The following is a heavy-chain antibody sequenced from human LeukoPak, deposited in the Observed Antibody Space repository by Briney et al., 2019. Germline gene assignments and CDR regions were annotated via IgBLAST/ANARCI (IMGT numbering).Heavy chain of an antibody. D-gene: IGHD3-9*01. CDR2: IGDDGKAK. Sequence: PGGSLRLSCTASGFTFSSFGIHWVRQAPGKGLELVAVIGDDGKAKKYADFVRGRFTISRDNSEKTVYLQMDSLRGDDTAVYYCAKDRVRSDILTGYYNVGYWGQGTLVTVSS. J-gene: IGHJ4*02. V-gene: IGHV3-30*18. CDR1: GFTFSSFG. CDR3: AKDRVRSDILTGYYNVGY.